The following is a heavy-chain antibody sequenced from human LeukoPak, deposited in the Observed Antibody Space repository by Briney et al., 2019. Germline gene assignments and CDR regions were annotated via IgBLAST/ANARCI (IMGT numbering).Heavy chain of an antibody. D-gene: IGHD6-6*01. CDR2: ISAYNGNT. CDR1: GYTFTSYG. CDR3: ARLRYQSIAARNDAFGI. J-gene: IGHJ3*02. Sequence: ASVKVSCKASGYTFTSYGISWVRQAPGQGLEWMGWISAYNGNTNYAQKIQGRVTMTTDTSTSTAYMELRSLRSDDTAVYYCARLRYQSIAARNDAFGIWGQGTMVTVTS. V-gene: IGHV1-18*01.